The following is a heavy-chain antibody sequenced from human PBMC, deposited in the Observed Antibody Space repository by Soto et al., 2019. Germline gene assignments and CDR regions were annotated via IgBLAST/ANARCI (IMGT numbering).Heavy chain of an antibody. CDR3: ARGVLLYGDYYYYGMDV. V-gene: IGHV4-34*01. CDR1: GGSFSGYY. Sequence: SETLSLTCAVSGGSFSGYYWSWIRQPPGKVLELIGEINHSGSTNYNPSLKSRVTISVDTSKNQFSLKLSSVTAADTAVYYCARGVLLYGDYYYYGMDVWGQGTTVTVSS. CDR2: INHSGST. D-gene: IGHD4-17*01. J-gene: IGHJ6*02.